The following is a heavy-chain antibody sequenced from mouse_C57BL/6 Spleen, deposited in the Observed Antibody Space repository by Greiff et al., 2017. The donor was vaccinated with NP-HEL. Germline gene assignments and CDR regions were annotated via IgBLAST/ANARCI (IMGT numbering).Heavy chain of an antibody. CDR1: GFSLTSYG. CDR2: IWSGGST. CDR3: ARSPPLRAWFAY. Sequence: VQLQQSGPGLVQPSQSLSITCIVSGFSLTSYGVHWVRQSPGKGLEWLGVIWSGGSTDYNAAFISRLSISKDNSKSQVFFKMNSLQADDTAIYYCARSPPLRAWFAYWGQGTLVTVSA. J-gene: IGHJ3*01. V-gene: IGHV2-2*01.